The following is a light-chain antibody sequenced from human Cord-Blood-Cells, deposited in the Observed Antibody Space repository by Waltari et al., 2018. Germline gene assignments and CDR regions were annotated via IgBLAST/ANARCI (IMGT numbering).Light chain of an antibody. J-gene: IGKJ2*03. CDR1: QSVLYSSNNKNY. CDR3: QQYYSTPYS. CDR2: WAS. V-gene: IGKV4-1*01. Sequence: DIVMTQSPDSLAVSLGERATIKCKSSQSVLYSSNNKNYLAGYQQKPGQPPKLLIYWASTRESGVPDRFSGSGSGTDFTLTISSLQAEDVAVYYCQQYYSTPYSFGQGTKLEIK.